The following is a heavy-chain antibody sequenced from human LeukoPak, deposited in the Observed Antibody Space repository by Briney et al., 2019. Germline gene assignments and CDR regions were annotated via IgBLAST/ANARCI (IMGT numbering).Heavy chain of an antibody. Sequence: SVKVSCKASGGTFSSYAISWVRQAPGQGLEWMGGIIPIFGTANYAQKFQGRVTITADKSTSTAYMELSGLRSEDTAVYYCARRRDFDWLGPNNWFDPWGQGTLVTVSS. V-gene: IGHV1-69*06. CDR3: ARRRDFDWLGPNNWFDP. CDR1: GGTFSSYA. D-gene: IGHD3-9*01. CDR2: IIPIFGTA. J-gene: IGHJ5*02.